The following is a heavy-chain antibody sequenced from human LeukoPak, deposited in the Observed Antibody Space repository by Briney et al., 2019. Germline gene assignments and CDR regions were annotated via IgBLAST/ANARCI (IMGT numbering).Heavy chain of an antibody. CDR2: IIPIFGTA. CDR3: ARGYSSSSHWFDP. V-gene: IGHV1-69*05. J-gene: IGHJ5*02. CDR1: GGTFSSYA. Sequence: SVKVSCKASGGTFSSYAISWVRQAPGQGLEWMGGIIPIFGTANYAQKFQGRVTITTDEPTSTAYMELSSLRSGDTAVYYCARGYSSSSHWFDPWGQGTLVTVSS. D-gene: IGHD6-6*01.